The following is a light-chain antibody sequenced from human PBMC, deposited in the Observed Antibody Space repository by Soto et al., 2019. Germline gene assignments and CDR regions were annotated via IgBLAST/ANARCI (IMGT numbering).Light chain of an antibody. CDR3: QQHSNWPPKFT. J-gene: IGKJ4*01. CDR2: ETS. Sequence: EIVLTQSPATLSLSPGERATLSCRASQSVSSYLTWYQQKPGQAPRLLIYETSNRATGIPARFSGSVSGTDFTLTISSIEPEDFAVYYCQQHSNWPPKFTFGGGTKVEIK. V-gene: IGKV3-11*01. CDR1: QSVSSY.